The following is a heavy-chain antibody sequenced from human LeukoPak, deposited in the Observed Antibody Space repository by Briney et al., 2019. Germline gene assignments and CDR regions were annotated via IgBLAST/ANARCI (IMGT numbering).Heavy chain of an antibody. CDR1: GFHFSAYD. V-gene: IGHV3-69-1*01. D-gene: IGHD4-17*01. J-gene: IGHJ4*02. CDR3: AGYGDYPY. Sequence: GGSLRLSCAASGFHFSAYDMHWVRQAPGEGLEWVAYFGHSGTIYYADSVRGRFAISRDNAKNSLHLQMNSLRADDTAVYYCAGYGDYPYWGQGTPVTVSS. CDR2: FGHSGTI.